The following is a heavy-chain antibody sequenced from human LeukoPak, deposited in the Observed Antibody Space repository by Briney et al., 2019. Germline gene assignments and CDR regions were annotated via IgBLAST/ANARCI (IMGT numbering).Heavy chain of an antibody. CDR1: GFTFSSYS. V-gene: IGHV3-21*01. CDR3: ARDDGFYYGSGSPYYYMDV. J-gene: IGHJ6*03. D-gene: IGHD3-10*01. CDR2: ISSSSSYI. Sequence: GGSLRLSCAASGFTFSSYSMNWVRQAPGKGLEWVSSISSSSSYIYYADSVKGRFTISRDNAKNSLYLQMNSLRAEDTAVYYCARDDGFYYGSGSPYYYMDVWGKGTTVTISS.